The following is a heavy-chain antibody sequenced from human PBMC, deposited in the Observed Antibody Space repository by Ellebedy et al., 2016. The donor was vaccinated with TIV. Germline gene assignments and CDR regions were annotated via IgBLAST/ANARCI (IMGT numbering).Heavy chain of an antibody. CDR1: GFTFRDYS. CDR3: ARETHNRAFDI. J-gene: IGHJ3*02. Sequence: PGGSLRLSCAASGFTFRDYSMSWIRQAPGKGLEWVSYISDDGNAMSYAESVKGRFTISRDNAKNSLFLQMNSMRAEDTAVYYWARETHNRAFDIWGQGAMVTVSS. D-gene: IGHD1-14*01. CDR2: ISDDGNAM. V-gene: IGHV3-11*01.